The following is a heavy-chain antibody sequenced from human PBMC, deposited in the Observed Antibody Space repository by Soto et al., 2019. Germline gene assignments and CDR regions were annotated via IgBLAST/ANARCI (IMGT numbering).Heavy chain of an antibody. CDR2: INHSGST. CDR3: ARGGMATPKLYYFDY. CDR1: GGSFSGYY. V-gene: IGHV4-34*01. Sequence: QVQLQQWGAGLLKPSETLSLTCAVYGGSFSGYYWSWIRQPPGKGLEWIGEINHSGSTNYNPSLKSRVTISVDTSKNQFSLKLSSVTAADTAVYYCARGGMATPKLYYFDYWGQGTLVTVSS. J-gene: IGHJ4*02. D-gene: IGHD5-12*01.